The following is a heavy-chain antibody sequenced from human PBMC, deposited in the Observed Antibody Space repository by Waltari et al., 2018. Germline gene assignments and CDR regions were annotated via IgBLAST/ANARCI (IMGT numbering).Heavy chain of an antibody. J-gene: IGHJ4*02. CDR2: IIHSGST. D-gene: IGHD3-22*01. Sequence: QVQLQQWGAGLLKPSETLSLTCAVYGGSFSGYYWIWIRQLPGKGLEWIGEIIHSGSTNYNPSLKCRVTISVDTSKNQFSLKLSSVTAADTALYYCAREVYYDSSGYYYPYWGQGTLVTVSS. CDR1: GGSFSGYY. CDR3: AREVYYDSSGYYYPY. V-gene: IGHV4-34*12.